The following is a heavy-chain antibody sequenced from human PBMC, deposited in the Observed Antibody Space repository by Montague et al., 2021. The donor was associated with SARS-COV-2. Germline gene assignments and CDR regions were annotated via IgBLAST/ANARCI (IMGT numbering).Heavy chain of an antibody. V-gene: IGHV3-30-3*01. J-gene: IGHJ4*02. CDR3: ARDGWSTVLVVAATRGFDY. CDR2: ISYDGSNK. D-gene: IGHD2-15*01. Sequence: SLRLSCAASGFTLSNYAMHWVRQAPGKGLEWVAVISYDGSNKYYXDSVKGRFTISRDNSKNTLYLQMNSLRAEDTAVYYCARDGWSTVLVVAATRGFDYWGQGSLVTVSS. CDR1: GFTLSNYA.